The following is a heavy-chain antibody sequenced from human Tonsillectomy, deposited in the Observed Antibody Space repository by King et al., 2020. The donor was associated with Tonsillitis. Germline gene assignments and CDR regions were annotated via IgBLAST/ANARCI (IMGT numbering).Heavy chain of an antibody. CDR1: GFTFSDYY. D-gene: IGHD3-10*01. J-gene: IGHJ3*02. V-gene: IGHV3-11*06. CDR3: ASPGGHEGDAFDI. CDR2: ISSSGSYT. Sequence: QLVQSGGGLVKPGGSLRLSCAASGFTFSDYYMSWIRQAPGKGLEWVSYISSSGSYTNYADSVKGRFTISRDNAKNLLYLQMNSLRAEDTAVYYCASPGGHEGDAFDIWGQGXMVTVSS.